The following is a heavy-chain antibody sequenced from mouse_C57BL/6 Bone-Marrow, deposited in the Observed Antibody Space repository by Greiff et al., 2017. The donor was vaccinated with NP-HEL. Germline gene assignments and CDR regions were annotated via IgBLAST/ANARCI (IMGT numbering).Heavy chain of an antibody. CDR3: ARSYYYGSSLAWFAY. V-gene: IGHV1-20*01. CDR1: GYSFTGYF. J-gene: IGHJ3*01. Sequence: EVKLEESGPELVKPGDSVKISCKASGYSFTGYFMNWVMQSHGKSLEWIGRINPYNGDTFYNQKFKGKATLTVDKSSSTAHMELRSLTSEDSAVYYCARSYYYGSSLAWFAYWGQGTLVTVSA. D-gene: IGHD1-1*01. CDR2: INPYNGDT.